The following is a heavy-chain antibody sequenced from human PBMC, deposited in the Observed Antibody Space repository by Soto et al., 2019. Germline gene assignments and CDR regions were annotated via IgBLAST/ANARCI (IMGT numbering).Heavy chain of an antibody. D-gene: IGHD3-16*01. CDR3: ARLLPSGGAFDI. V-gene: IGHV4-30-4*01. J-gene: IGHJ3*02. CDR1: GGSFSDYY. Sequence: SETLSLTCAVYGGSFSDYYWSWTRQPPGKGLEWVGYIYYSGNTYYNPSLKSRITISVDTSTNHFFLKVNSVTAADTAVYYCARLLPSGGAFDIWGQGTMVTVSS. CDR2: IYYSGNT.